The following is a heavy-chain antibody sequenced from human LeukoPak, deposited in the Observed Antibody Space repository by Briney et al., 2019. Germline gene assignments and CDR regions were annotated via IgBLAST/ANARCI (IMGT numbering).Heavy chain of an antibody. Sequence: GRSLRLSCAASGFTFSSYGMHWVRQAPGKGLEWVAVIWYDGSNKYYADSVKGRFTISRDNSKNTLYLQMNSLRAEDTAVYYCAKETLYCYGSMDVWGQGTTVTVSS. CDR3: AKETLYCYGSMDV. V-gene: IGHV3-33*06. J-gene: IGHJ6*02. CDR2: IWYDGSNK. CDR1: GFTFSSYG. D-gene: IGHD3-10*01.